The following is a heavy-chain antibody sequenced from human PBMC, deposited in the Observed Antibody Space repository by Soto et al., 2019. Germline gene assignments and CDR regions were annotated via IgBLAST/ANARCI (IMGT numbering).Heavy chain of an antibody. Sequence: ASVKVSCKASGYTFTSYGISWVRQAPGQGLEWMGWISAYNGNTNYAQKLQGRVTMTTDTSTSTAYMELRSLRSDDTAVYYCARREIIGSSWDYYYMDVWGKGTTVTVSS. CDR2: ISAYNGNT. CDR3: ARREIIGSSWDYYYMDV. J-gene: IGHJ6*03. D-gene: IGHD6-13*01. CDR1: GYTFTSYG. V-gene: IGHV1-18*01.